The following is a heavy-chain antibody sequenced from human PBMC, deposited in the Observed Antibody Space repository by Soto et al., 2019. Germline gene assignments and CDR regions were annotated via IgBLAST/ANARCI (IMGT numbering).Heavy chain of an antibody. Sequence: SETLSLTCNVSDGSISSHYLSWIRQPPGKGLEWIGYIYDSGSTKYNPSLKSRVTISVETSKNQLSLKLSSVTAADTALYFCASVTLXLYSCDNCYSWLYPWGRGTLVPVSS. CDR3: ASVTLXLYSCDNCYSWLYP. V-gene: IGHV4-59*11. D-gene: IGHD2-15*01. J-gene: IGHJ5*02. CDR2: IYDSGST. CDR1: DGSISSHY.